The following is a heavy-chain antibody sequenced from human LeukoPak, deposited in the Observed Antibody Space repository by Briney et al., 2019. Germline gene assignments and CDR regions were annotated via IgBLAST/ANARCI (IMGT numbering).Heavy chain of an antibody. CDR2: ISTGSSTI. CDR3: ARGTAFDI. J-gene: IGHJ3*02. V-gene: IGHV3-48*02. Sequence: GGSLRLSCAASGFTFSDYGMSWVRQAPGKGLEWVSYISTGSSTIYYADSVKGRFTISRDNAKNSLYLQVNSLRDEDTAVYYCARGTAFDIWGQGTMVTVSS. CDR1: GFTFSDYG.